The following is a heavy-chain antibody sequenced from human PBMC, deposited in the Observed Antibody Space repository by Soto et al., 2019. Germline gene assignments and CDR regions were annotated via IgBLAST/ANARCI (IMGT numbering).Heavy chain of an antibody. V-gene: IGHV4-31*03. J-gene: IGHJ4*02. CDR1: GGSFSSGGYY. D-gene: IGHD2-8*02. CDR3: ARATSFSGHHGY. Sequence: QLQLQESGPGLVKPSQTLSLACTVSGGSFSSGGYYWSWIRQLPGKGLEWIGYIYYSGSTYYNPSLKSRCTISLDTSKNQFSRKLSSVTAADTAVYYCARATSFSGHHGYWGQGTLVTVSS. CDR2: IYYSGST.